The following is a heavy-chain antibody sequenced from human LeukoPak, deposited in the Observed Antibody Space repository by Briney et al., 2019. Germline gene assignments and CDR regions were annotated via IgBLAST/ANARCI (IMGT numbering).Heavy chain of an antibody. CDR2: IHSSGSS. Sequence: PSETLSLTCTVSGGSISGTDLYWGWIRQLPGKGLEWIGNIHSSGSSFCNPSLKSRVTISVDTSKNQFSLKLSSVTAADTAVYHCEKDSHLDVWGQGTTVTVSS. V-gene: IGHV4-39*01. CDR3: EKDSHLDV. CDR1: GGSISGTDLY. J-gene: IGHJ6*02. D-gene: IGHD2-15*01.